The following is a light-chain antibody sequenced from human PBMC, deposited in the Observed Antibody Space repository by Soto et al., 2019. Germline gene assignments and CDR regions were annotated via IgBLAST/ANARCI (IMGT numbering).Light chain of an antibody. V-gene: IGKV2D-29*01. Sequence: DIVMSQTPLSLSVTPGQPASISCKSTQSLLRSNGVTFLSWYLQKPGQPPQLLIYDVSNRFSGVPDRFSGSGSGTDFTLKISRVEAADVGIYYCMQSIQLPHFSFGQGTKLEI. CDR1: QSLLRSNGVTF. CDR3: MQSIQLPHFS. CDR2: DVS. J-gene: IGKJ2*01.